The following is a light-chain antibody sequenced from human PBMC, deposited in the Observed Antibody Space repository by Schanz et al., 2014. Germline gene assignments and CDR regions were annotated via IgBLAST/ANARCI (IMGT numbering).Light chain of an antibody. CDR3: QSYGTNNGV. CDR2: EDY. J-gene: IGLJ3*02. V-gene: IGLV6-57*01. Sequence: NFMLTQPHSVSESPGKTVTISCTRSSGNIASTYVQWYQQRPGSSPTTVIYEDYQRPSGVPDRFSGSIDSSSNSASLTISGLKTEDEAEYYCQSYGTNNGVFGGGTKLT. CDR1: SGNIASTY.